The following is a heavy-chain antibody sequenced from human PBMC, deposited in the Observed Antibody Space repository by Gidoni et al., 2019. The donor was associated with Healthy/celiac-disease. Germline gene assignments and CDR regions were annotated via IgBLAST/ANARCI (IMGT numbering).Heavy chain of an antibody. D-gene: IGHD2-15*01. V-gene: IGHV4-4*02. CDR1: GGSISSCNW. CDR3: ARDAYCSGGSCPTRRDGYKYYWYFDL. CDR2: IYHSGST. J-gene: IGHJ2*01. Sequence: QVQLQESGPGLVKPSGTLSLTCAVSGGSISSCNWWRWFREPPGKGLEWIGEIYHSGSTNYNPSLKSRVTISVDKSKNQFSLKLSSVTAADTAVYYCARDAYCSGGSCPTRRDGYKYYWYFDLWGRGTLVTVSS.